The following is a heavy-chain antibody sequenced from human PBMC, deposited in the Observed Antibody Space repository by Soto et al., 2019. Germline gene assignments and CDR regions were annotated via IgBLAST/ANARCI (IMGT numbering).Heavy chain of an antibody. CDR3: VRSKGGYSYGTPFDY. V-gene: IGHV3-9*01. CDR2: ISWNSGNI. CDR1: GFTFDDYA. D-gene: IGHD5-18*01. J-gene: IGHJ4*02. Sequence: EVQLEESGGALVQPGRSLRLSCAASGFTFDDYAMYWVRQVLGKGLEWVSSISWNSGNIGYADSVKGRFTTSRDNHKNSLPLQMNSLRPEDTALYYCVRSKGGYSYGTPFDYWGQGTLVTVSS.